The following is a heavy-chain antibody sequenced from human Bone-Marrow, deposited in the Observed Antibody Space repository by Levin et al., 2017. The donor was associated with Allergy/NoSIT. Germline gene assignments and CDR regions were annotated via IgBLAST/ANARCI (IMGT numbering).Heavy chain of an antibody. CDR1: GFTFSSYS. CDR2: ISSSSSYI. CDR3: ARPIRTNSSSWYHPDY. D-gene: IGHD6-13*01. V-gene: IGHV3-21*01. J-gene: IGHJ4*02. Sequence: GESLKISCAASGFTFSSYSMNWVRQAPGKGLEWVSSISSSSSYIYYADSVKGRFTISRDNAKNSLYLQMNSLRAEDTAVYYCARPIRTNSSSWYHPDYWGQGTLVTVSS.